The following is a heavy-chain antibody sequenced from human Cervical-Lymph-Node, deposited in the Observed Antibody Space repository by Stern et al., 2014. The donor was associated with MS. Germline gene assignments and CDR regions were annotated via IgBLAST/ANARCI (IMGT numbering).Heavy chain of an antibody. Sequence: VQLVESGGGVVQPGRSLRLSCAASGFTFSSYGMHWVRQAPGKGLEWVAVISYDGSNKYYADSVKGRFTISRDNSKNTLYLQMNSLRAEDTAVYYCAKIGHTENYGMDVWGQGTTVTVSS. CDR1: GFTFSSYG. J-gene: IGHJ6*02. CDR3: AKIGHTENYGMDV. CDR2: ISYDGSNK. V-gene: IGHV3-30*18. D-gene: IGHD2-2*02.